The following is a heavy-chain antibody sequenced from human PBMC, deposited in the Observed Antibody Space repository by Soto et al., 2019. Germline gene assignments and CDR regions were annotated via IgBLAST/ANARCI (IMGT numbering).Heavy chain of an antibody. CDR2: IIPIFGTA. CDR3: FGSSPANTAMDNFDY. D-gene: IGHD5-18*01. CDR1: GGTFSSYA. V-gene: IGHV1-69*06. J-gene: IGHJ4*02. Sequence: AASVKVSCKASGGTFSSYAISWVRQAPGQGLEWMGGIIPIFGTANYAQKFQGRVTITADKSTSTAYMELSSLRSEDTAVYYCFGSSPANTAMDNFDYWGQGTLVTVSS.